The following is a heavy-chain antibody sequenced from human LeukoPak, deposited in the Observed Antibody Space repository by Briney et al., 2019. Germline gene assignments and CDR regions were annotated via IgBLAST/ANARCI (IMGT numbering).Heavy chain of an antibody. J-gene: IGHJ4*02. D-gene: IGHD1-26*01. V-gene: IGHV3-9*01. Sequence: PGGSLRLSCAASGFTFDDYAMHWVRQAPGKGLEWVSGISWNSGSIGYADSVKGRFTISRDNAKNSLYLQMNSLRAEDTAVYYCAKGLYGGSYAFDYWGQGTLVTVSS. CDR1: GFTFDDYA. CDR2: ISWNSGSI. CDR3: AKGLYGGSYAFDY.